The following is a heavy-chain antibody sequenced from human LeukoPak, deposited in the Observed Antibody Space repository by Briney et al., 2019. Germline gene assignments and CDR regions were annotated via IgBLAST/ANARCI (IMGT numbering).Heavy chain of an antibody. CDR2: ISSSSNYI. J-gene: IGHJ5*02. CDR1: GFTFSSYS. CDR3: ARDRELRFVEWSTTARFDP. D-gene: IGHD3-3*01. Sequence: GGSLRLSCVASGFTFSSYSMNWVRQAPGKGLEWVSSISSSSNYIYYADSVKGRFTISRDNAKNSLYLQMNSLRGEDTAVYYCARDRELRFVEWSTTARFDPWGQGTLVTVSS. V-gene: IGHV3-21*01.